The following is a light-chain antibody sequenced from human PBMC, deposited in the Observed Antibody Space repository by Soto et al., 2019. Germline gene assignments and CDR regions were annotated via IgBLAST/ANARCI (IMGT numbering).Light chain of an antibody. Sequence: QSVLTQPPSVSAAPGQNVTISCSGSSSNIGGNSVSWYQQLPGTAPKLLIYDDNKRPSGIPDRFSGSKSGTSATLGITGFQTGDEADYYCGSWDSSPSAYVFGTGTKLTVL. J-gene: IGLJ1*01. CDR2: DDN. CDR3: GSWDSSPSAYV. CDR1: SSNIGGNS. V-gene: IGLV1-51*01.